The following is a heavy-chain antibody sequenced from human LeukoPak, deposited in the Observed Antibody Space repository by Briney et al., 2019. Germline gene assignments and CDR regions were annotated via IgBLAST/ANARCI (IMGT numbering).Heavy chain of an antibody. CDR1: GGSISSSSIY. D-gene: IGHD6-13*01. Sequence: SETLSLTCTVSGGSISSSSIYWSWIRQPAGKGLEWIGRIYTSGSTNYNPSLKSRVTMSVDTSKNQFSLKLSSVTAADTAVYYCAAGYSSSYDAFDIWGQWTMVTDSS. CDR3: AAGYSSSYDAFDI. V-gene: IGHV4-61*02. J-gene: IGHJ3*02. CDR2: IYTSGST.